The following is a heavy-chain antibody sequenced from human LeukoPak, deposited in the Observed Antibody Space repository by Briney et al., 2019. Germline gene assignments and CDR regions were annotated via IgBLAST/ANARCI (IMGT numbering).Heavy chain of an antibody. CDR1: GFTFSSYS. CDR2: ISSSSSYI. J-gene: IGHJ4*02. CDR3: ARDSGDYYDSSGYYPFDY. Sequence: GGSLTLSCAASGFTFSSYSMNWVRQAPGKGLEWVSSISSSSSYIYYADSVKGRFTISRDNAKNSLYLQMNSLRAEDTAVYYCARDSGDYYDSSGYYPFDYWGQGTLVTVSS. V-gene: IGHV3-21*01. D-gene: IGHD3-22*01.